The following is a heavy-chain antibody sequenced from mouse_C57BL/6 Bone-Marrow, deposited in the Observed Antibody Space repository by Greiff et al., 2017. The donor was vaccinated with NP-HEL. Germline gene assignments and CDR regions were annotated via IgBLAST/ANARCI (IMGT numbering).Heavy chain of an antibody. CDR2: INPNNGGT. V-gene: IGHV1-26*01. CDR1: GYTFTDYY. J-gene: IGHJ1*03. D-gene: IGHD1-1*01. Sequence: VQLQQPGPELVKPGASVKISCKASGYTFTDYYMNWVKQSHGKSLEWIGDINPNNGGTSYNQKFKGKATLTVDKSSSTAYMELRSLTSEDSAVYYCARSGLLRWYFDVWGTGTTVTVSS. CDR3: ARSGLLRWYFDV.